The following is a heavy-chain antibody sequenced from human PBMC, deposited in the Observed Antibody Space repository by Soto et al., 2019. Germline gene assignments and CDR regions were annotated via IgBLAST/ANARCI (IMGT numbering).Heavy chain of an antibody. Sequence: SVKVSCKASGGPFISYAIIWGRQAPGQGLEWMGGIIPILGTPNYAQKFQCRVTITADKSTSTAYMELSSLRSEDTAVYYCARQRSRYDRSGYYRPDYWRQGTLVTVSS. D-gene: IGHD3-22*01. V-gene: IGHV1-69*06. J-gene: IGHJ4*02. CDR1: GGPFISYA. CDR2: IIPILGTP. CDR3: ARQRSRYDRSGYYRPDY.